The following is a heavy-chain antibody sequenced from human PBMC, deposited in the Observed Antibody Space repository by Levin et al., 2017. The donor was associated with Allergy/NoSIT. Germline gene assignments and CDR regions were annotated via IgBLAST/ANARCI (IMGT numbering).Heavy chain of an antibody. J-gene: IGHJ4*02. Sequence: AASVKVSCKASGYSFNSFDMNWVRQASGQGPEWVGWMNPQTGKAGYAQKFRGRVTMTRNTSIDTVYMELSSLKFEDTAVYYCVRGDSRFAYWGQGTLVTVSP. CDR3: VRGDSRFAY. CDR1: GYSFNSFD. V-gene: IGHV1-8*01. CDR2: MNPQTGKA. D-gene: IGHD3-22*01.